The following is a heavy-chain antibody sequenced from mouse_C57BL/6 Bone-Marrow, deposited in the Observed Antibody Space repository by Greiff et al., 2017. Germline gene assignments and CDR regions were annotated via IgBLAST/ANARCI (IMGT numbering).Heavy chain of an antibody. Sequence: VHLVESGAELVRPGASVTLSCKASGYTFTDYEMHWVKQTPVHGLEWIGAIDPETGGTAYNQKFKGKAILTADKSSSTAYMELRSLTSEDSAVYYCTRWEAMDYWGQGTSVTVSS. D-gene: IGHD4-1*01. CDR1: GYTFTDYE. CDR2: IDPETGGT. V-gene: IGHV1-15*01. J-gene: IGHJ4*01. CDR3: TRWEAMDY.